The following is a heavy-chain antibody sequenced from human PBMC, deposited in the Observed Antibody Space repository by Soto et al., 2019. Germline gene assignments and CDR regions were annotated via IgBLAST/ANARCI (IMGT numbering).Heavy chain of an antibody. V-gene: IGHV1-3*01. CDR1: GYTFTNYV. J-gene: IGHJ4*02. Sequence: QVKLVQSGAEVKKPGASVKVSCKASGYTFTNYVMHWVRQAPGQRLEWMGSINAGDDNTKYSQKFQGRVTITTDTSASTAYMEPSSLRSEDTAVYYRASESGYPLDYWGQGTLVTVSS. CDR3: ASESGYPLDY. D-gene: IGHD3-22*01. CDR2: INAGDDNT.